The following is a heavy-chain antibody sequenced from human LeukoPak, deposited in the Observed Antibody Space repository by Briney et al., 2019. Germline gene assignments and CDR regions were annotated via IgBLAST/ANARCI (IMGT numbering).Heavy chain of an antibody. CDR2: INSDGSST. CDR3: ARALRLRAFDY. D-gene: IGHD5-12*01. Sequence: GGSLRLSCADSGFTFSSYAMSWVRQAPGKGLVWVSRINSDGSSTSYADSVKGRFTISRDNAKNTLYLQMNSLRAEDTAVYYCARALRLRAFDYWGQGTLVTVSS. V-gene: IGHV3-74*01. CDR1: GFTFSSYA. J-gene: IGHJ4*02.